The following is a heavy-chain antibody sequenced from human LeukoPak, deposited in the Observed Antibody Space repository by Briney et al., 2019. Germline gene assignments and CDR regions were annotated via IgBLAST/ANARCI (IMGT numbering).Heavy chain of an antibody. CDR2: ISSSGSSI. CDR1: GFTFSGYY. V-gene: IGHV3-11*04. J-gene: IGHJ6*03. Sequence: GGSLRLSCAASGFTFSGYYMSWIRQAPGKGLEWVSYISSSGSSIYYADSVKGRFTISRDNAKNTLYLQMNSLRAEATAVYYCARDEYDWASSSSNYYYYYMDVWAKGTTVTVSS. CDR3: ARDEYDWASSSSNYYYYYMDV. D-gene: IGHD6-6*01.